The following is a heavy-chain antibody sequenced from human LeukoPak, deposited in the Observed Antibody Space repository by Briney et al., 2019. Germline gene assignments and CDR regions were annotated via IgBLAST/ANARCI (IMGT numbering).Heavy chain of an antibody. Sequence: GGSLRLSCAASGFTFSSYWMNWVRQAPGKGLEWVAIIWYDGSNKYYADSVKGRFTISRDNSKNTLYLQMNSLRAEDTAVYYCAREREGSSYFDYWGQGTLVTVSS. J-gene: IGHJ4*02. CDR2: IWYDGSNK. CDR1: GFTFSSYW. V-gene: IGHV3-33*08. D-gene: IGHD1-26*01. CDR3: AREREGSSYFDY.